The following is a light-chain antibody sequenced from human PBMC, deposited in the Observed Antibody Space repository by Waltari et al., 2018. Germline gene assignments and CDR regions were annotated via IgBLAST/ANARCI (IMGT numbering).Light chain of an antibody. CDR1: QSISSD. CDR2: DAS. Sequence: EIVLTQSPATLSLSPGDRATLSCRASQSISSDLGWYQQKPGQAPRLLIYDASNRATGIPARFSGSGSGTDFTLTISSLEPEDFAVYYCQHRNSWPLTFGGGTKVEIK. V-gene: IGKV3-11*01. CDR3: QHRNSWPLT. J-gene: IGKJ4*01.